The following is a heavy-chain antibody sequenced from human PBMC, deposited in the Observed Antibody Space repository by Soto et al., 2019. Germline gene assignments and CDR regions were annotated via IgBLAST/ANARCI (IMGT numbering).Heavy chain of an antibody. Sequence: GGSLRLSCSASGLPHSSFAMNWVRQAPGKGLEWVSSISSSSSYVYYADSVKGRFTTSRDNAKNSLYLQMNSLRAEDTAVYYCARDFFLGGWPLDYWGQGTLVTVSS. J-gene: IGHJ4*02. CDR2: ISSSSSYV. CDR1: GLPHSSFA. V-gene: IGHV3-21*01. CDR3: ARDFFLGGWPLDY. D-gene: IGHD6-19*01.